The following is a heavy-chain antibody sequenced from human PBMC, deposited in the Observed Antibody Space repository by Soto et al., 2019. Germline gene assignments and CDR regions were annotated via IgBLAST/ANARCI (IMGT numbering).Heavy chain of an antibody. CDR2: IYRTGST. J-gene: IGHJ4*02. CDR1: GGSFTSNNW. D-gene: IGHD1-7*01. V-gene: IGHV4-4*02. Sequence: SETLSLTGAVSGGSFTSNNWWTWVRQPPGQGLEWIGEIYRTGSTNYNPSLKSRVTISLDKSENQFSLKVTSLTAADTAVYYCASRDPGTSVDYWGQGTLVTVSS. CDR3: ASRDPGTSVDY.